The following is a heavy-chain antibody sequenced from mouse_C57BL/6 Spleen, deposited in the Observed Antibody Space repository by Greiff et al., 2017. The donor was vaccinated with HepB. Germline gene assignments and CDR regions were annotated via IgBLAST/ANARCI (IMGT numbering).Heavy chain of an antibody. CDR1: GYTFTDYY. Sequence: QVQLQQSGPELVKPGASVKISCKASGYTFTDYYINWVKQRPGQGLEWIGWIFPGSGSTYYNEKFKGKATLTVDKSSSTAYMLLSSLTSEDSAVYFCAREVYYYGSHWYFDVWGTGTTVTVSS. D-gene: IGHD1-1*01. CDR3: AREVYYYGSHWYFDV. J-gene: IGHJ1*03. V-gene: IGHV1-75*01. CDR2: IFPGSGST.